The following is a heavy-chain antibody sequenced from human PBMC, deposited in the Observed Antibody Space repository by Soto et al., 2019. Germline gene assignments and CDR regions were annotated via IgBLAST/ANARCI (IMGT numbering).Heavy chain of an antibody. Sequence: QVQLVQSGAEVKKPGSSVKVSCTTSGGTATNYGISWVRQAPGQGLEWMGGTLPIFGSANYAQKFQDRLTITADEKTRTSYMELSGLNSEATAIYFCAREDFLRTAPFGHWGRGTLVTVSS. CDR2: TLPIFGSA. CDR1: GGTATNYG. J-gene: IGHJ4*02. CDR3: AREDFLRTAPFGH. D-gene: IGHD3-3*01. V-gene: IGHV1-69*01.